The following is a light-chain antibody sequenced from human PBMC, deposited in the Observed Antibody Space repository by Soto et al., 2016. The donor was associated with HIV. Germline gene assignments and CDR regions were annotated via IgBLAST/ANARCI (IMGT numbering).Light chain of an antibody. CDR2: AAS. V-gene: IGKV1-17*01. Sequence: DIQMTQSPSSLSASVGDRVTITCRASQAIRNDLAWYQQKPGKAPKRLIFAASSLQSGVPSRFSGSGSGTDFTLTISSLRAEDFATYYCQQYDDYPYTFGQGTKLEIK. CDR1: QAIRND. CDR3: QQYDDYPYT. J-gene: IGKJ2*01.